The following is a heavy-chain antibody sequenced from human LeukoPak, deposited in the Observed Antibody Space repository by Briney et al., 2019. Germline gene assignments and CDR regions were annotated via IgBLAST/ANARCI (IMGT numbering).Heavy chain of an antibody. V-gene: IGHV3-30-3*01. CDR1: GFTFSNHT. J-gene: IGHJ4*02. CDR2: ISYDGSNE. Sequence: GRSLRLSCAASGFTFSNHTMHWVRQAPGKGLEWVAVISYDGSNEYYADSVKGRFTISRHISKNTLYLQMNSLTADDTAVYFCAANSGYDYLLPFDYWGQGTLVTVSS. D-gene: IGHD5-12*01. CDR3: AANSGYDYLLPFDY.